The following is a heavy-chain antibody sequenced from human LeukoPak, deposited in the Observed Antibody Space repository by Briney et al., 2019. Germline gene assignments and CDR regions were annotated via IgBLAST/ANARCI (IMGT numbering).Heavy chain of an antibody. J-gene: IGHJ4*02. CDR2: ISGSGGST. Sequence: PGGSLRLSCAASGFTFSSYAMSWVRQAPGKGLEWVSAISGSGGSTYYADSVKGRFTISRDNSKNTLYLQMNSLRAEDTAVYYCAKTIIYYYDSSGYSHHLDYWGQGTLVTVSS. CDR1: GFTFSSYA. D-gene: IGHD3-22*01. CDR3: AKTIIYYYDSSGYSHHLDY. V-gene: IGHV3-23*01.